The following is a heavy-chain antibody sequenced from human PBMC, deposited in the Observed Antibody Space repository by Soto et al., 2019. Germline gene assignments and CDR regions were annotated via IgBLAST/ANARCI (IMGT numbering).Heavy chain of an antibody. CDR2: INAGNGNT. CDR3: ARELQGLYYFDY. Sequence: QVQVVQSGAEVKKPGASVKVSCKASEYTFTSYVIHWVRQAPGQSLEWMGWINAGNGNTKYSQKFQGRVTITRDTSASTAYMELSSLRSEDTAVYYCARELQGLYYFDYWGQGTLVTGSS. J-gene: IGHJ4*02. D-gene: IGHD4-4*01. CDR1: EYTFTSYV. V-gene: IGHV1-3*01.